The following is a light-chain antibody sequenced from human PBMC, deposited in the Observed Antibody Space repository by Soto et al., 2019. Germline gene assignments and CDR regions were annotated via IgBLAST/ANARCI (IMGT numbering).Light chain of an antibody. J-gene: IGLJ1*01. V-gene: IGLV2-8*01. Sequence: QPALDQPPSAYGSPGQSGTISCTGTSSDVGAYNYVSWYQQLPGKAPKLIIYEVSKRPSGVPDRCSGSKSGNTASLTVSGLQAEDEADYYCTSYAGTYSFFYVVGTGTKVTVL. CDR1: SSDVGAYNY. CDR2: EVS. CDR3: TSYAGTYSFFYV.